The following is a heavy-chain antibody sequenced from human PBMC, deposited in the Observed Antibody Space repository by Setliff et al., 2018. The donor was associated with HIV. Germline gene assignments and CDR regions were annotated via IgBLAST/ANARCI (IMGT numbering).Heavy chain of an antibody. CDR1: GGSITSGGYY. CDR2: IYHSGST. CDR3: ARDLTVTDNGMDV. D-gene: IGHD4-4*01. V-gene: IGHV4-31*03. J-gene: IGHJ6*02. Sequence: SETLSLTCSVSGGSITSGGYYWSWIRQHPGKDLEWIGYIYHSGSTFYNPSLKSRVTISVDTSKNQFSLELTSVTAADTAVYYCARDLTVTDNGMDVWGQGTTVTVSS.